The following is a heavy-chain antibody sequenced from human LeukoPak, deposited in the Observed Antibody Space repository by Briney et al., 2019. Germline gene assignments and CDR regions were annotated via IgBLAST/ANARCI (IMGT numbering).Heavy chain of an antibody. CDR1: GFTFSSYG. CDR2: ISGSGGST. D-gene: IGHD3-10*01. V-gene: IGHV3-23*01. J-gene: IGHJ4*02. Sequence: GGSLRLSCAASGFTFSSYGMSWVRQAPGKGLEWVSAISGSGGSTYYADSVKGRFTISRDNSKNTLYLQMNSLRAEDTAVYYCAKDLLQYYYGSGSSLGDWGQGTLVTVSS. CDR3: AKDLLQYYYGSGSSLGD.